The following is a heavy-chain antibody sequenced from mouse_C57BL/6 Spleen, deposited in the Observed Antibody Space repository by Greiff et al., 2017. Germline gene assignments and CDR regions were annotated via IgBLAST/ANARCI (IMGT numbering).Heavy chain of an antibody. Sequence: EVKLVESEGGLVQPGSSMELSCTASGFTFSDYYMAWVRQVPEKGLEWVANINYDGSSTYYLDSLKSRFIISRDNAKNILYLQMSSLKSEDTATYYCARDRGYFDVWGTGTTVTVSS. CDR1: GFTFSDYY. CDR2: INYDGSST. V-gene: IGHV5-16*01. J-gene: IGHJ1*03. D-gene: IGHD3-1*01. CDR3: ARDRGYFDV.